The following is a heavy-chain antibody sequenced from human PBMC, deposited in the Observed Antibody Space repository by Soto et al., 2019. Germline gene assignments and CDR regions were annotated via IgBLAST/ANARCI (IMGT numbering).Heavy chain of an antibody. D-gene: IGHD3-22*01. Sequence: PSETLSLTSTVSGGSVSNGNDGWNFIRQPPGNELEWIAYIYYSGSTNYNPSLKSRVTISVDTSKTQFSLKLTSVTAADTAVYYCARGTKSYYDNTGPYYFEHWGQGTLVTVSS. J-gene: IGHJ4*02. CDR1: GGSVSNGNDG. CDR2: IYYSGST. CDR3: ARGTKSYYDNTGPYYFEH. V-gene: IGHV4-61*01.